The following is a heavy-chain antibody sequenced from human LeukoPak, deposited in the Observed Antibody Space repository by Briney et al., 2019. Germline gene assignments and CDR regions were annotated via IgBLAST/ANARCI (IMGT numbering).Heavy chain of an antibody. D-gene: IGHD3-22*01. J-gene: IGHJ4*02. Sequence: GRSLRLSCAASGFTFSSYAMHWVRQAPGKGLEWVAVIPYDGSNKYYADSVKGRFTISRDNSKNTLYLQMSSLRAEDTAVYYCARDLYYDSSGYYSPHYWGQGTLVTVSS. CDR1: GFTFSSYA. V-gene: IGHV3-30-3*01. CDR2: IPYDGSNK. CDR3: ARDLYYDSSGYYSPHY.